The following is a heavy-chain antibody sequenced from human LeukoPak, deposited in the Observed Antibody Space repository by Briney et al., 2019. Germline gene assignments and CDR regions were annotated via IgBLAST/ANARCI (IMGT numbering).Heavy chain of an antibody. Sequence: PGGSLRLSCAASGFTFSSYGMHWVRQAPGKGLEWVAFIRYDGSNKYYADSVKGRFTISRDNSKNTLYLQMNSLRAEDTAVYYCAKDLDFGVAPEGYWGQGTLVTVSS. D-gene: IGHD3-3*01. V-gene: IGHV3-30*02. CDR3: AKDLDFGVAPEGY. J-gene: IGHJ4*02. CDR2: IRYDGSNK. CDR1: GFTFSSYG.